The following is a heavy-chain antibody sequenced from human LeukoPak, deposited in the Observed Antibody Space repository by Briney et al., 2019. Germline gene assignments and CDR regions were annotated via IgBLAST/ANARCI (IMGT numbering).Heavy chain of an antibody. J-gene: IGHJ4*02. Sequence: PGGSLRLSCAPSGFTFSDYAISWVRQAPGKGLEWVSGISSSGVTTYYADSVKGRFTISRDNSKNTQWLQMNSLRVEDTAVYYCANLYSSSSQGDDWGQGTLVTVSS. V-gene: IGHV3-23*01. CDR2: ISSSGVTT. CDR3: ANLYSSSSQGDD. D-gene: IGHD6-6*01. CDR1: GFTFSDYA.